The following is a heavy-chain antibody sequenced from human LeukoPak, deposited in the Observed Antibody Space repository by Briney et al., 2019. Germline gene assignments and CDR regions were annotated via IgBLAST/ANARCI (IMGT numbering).Heavy chain of an antibody. J-gene: IGHJ4*02. CDR1: GFTFTSYS. V-gene: IGHV3-21*01. CDR2: IRGISNYI. CDR3: ARTIAVAGGFDY. D-gene: IGHD6-19*01. Sequence: PGGSLRLSCAASGFTFTSYSMNWVRQAPGKGLEWVSSIRGISNYIYYAGSVKGRFTISRDNAKNSLYLQMNSLRAEDTAVYYCARTIAVAGGFDYWGQGTLVTVSS.